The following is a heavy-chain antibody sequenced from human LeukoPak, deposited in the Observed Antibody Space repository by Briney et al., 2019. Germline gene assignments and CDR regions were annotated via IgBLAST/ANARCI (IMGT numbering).Heavy chain of an antibody. CDR1: GYTFTSYY. Sequence: GASVKVSCKASGYTFTSYYMHWVRQAPGQGLEWMGIINPSGGSTSYAQKFQGRVTITTDESTSTAYMELSSLRSEDTAVYYCARTIVVVPAAMYYYYYYMDVWGKGTTVTVSS. CDR2: INPSGGST. D-gene: IGHD2-2*01. V-gene: IGHV1-46*01. CDR3: ARTIVVVPAAMYYYYYYMDV. J-gene: IGHJ6*03.